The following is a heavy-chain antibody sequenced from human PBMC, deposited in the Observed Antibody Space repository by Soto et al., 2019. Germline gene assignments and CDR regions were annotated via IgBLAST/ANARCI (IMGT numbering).Heavy chain of an antibody. J-gene: IGHJ4*02. CDR3: ARDCYIYGRRHDY. Sequence: GGSLRLSCAASGFTFSSYGMHWVRQAPGKGLEWVAVIWYDGSNKYYADSVKVRFTTSRDNSKNTLYLQMNSLRAEDTAVYHCARDCYIYGRRHDYRGQGTTGTVSS. CDR2: IWYDGSNK. D-gene: IGHD3-10*01. V-gene: IGHV3-33*01. CDR1: GFTFSSYG.